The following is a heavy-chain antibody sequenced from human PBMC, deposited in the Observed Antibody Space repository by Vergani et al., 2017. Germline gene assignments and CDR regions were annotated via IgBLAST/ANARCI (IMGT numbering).Heavy chain of an antibody. J-gene: IGHJ4*02. CDR3: AKDKGSVAAAGTTPDY. CDR2: ISSSGCTI. V-gene: IGHV3-11*01. Sequence: QVQLVESGGGLVKPGGSLRLSCAASGFTFSDYYMSWIRQAPGKGLEWVSYISSSGCTIYYADSVKGRFTISRDNAKNSLYLQMNSLRAEDTALYYCAKDKGSVAAAGTTPDYWGQGTLVTVSS. D-gene: IGHD6-25*01. CDR1: GFTFSDYY.